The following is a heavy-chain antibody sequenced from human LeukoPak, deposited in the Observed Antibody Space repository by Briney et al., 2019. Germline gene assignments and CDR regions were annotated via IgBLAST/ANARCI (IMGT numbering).Heavy chain of an antibody. V-gene: IGHV4-61*02. D-gene: IGHD1-7*01. CDR2: VYTSGST. CDR1: GGSISSGDYY. Sequence: SETLSLTCTVSGGSISSGDYYWTWIRQPAGKGLEWIGRVYTSGSTHYNPSLKTRLTMSVDTSKNQFSLKLSSVTAADTAVYYCARLITGTTTAFDIWGQGTMVTVSS. J-gene: IGHJ3*02. CDR3: ARLITGTTTAFDI.